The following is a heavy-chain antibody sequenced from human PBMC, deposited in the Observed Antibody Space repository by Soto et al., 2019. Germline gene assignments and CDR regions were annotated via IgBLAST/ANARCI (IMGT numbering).Heavy chain of an antibody. J-gene: IGHJ4*02. V-gene: IGHV3-64D*06. Sequence: GGSLRLSCSASGFTFSSYAMHWVRQAPGKGLEYVSAISSNGGSTYYADSVKGRFTISRDNSKNTLYLQMSSLRAEDTAVYYCVKDPRYSYGYDHFDYWGQGTLVTVSS. CDR2: ISSNGGST. CDR1: GFTFSSYA. D-gene: IGHD5-18*01. CDR3: VKDPRYSYGYDHFDY.